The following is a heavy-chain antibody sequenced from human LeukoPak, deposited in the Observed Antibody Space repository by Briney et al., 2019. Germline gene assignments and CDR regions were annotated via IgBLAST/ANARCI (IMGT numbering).Heavy chain of an antibody. J-gene: IGHJ4*02. CDR3: ARVPDWTYVPDY. CDR2: IKSSNT. Sequence: SETLSLTCTVSGGSISSDRFYWTWVRQPAGEGLEWIGRIKSSNTNYNPSLKSRVSISLDTSTNQFSLKLSSLTAADTAVYYCARVPDWTYVPDYWGQGTLVTVSS. V-gene: IGHV4-61*02. D-gene: IGHD3-16*01. CDR1: GGSISSDRFY.